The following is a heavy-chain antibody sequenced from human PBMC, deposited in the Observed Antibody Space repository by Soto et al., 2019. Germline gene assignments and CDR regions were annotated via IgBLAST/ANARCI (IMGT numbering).Heavy chain of an antibody. CDR3: ERDGARIDSSGKFDY. CDR2: SWFDGSIA. V-gene: IGHV3-33*01. D-gene: IGHD3-22*01. CDR1: GFKFTDYG. J-gene: IGHJ4*02. Sequence: ESGGGVVQPGRSLRLSCVASGFKFTDYGLNWVRQTPGKGLEWVAISWFDGSIAYYAESVKGRFTISRDDSRNTVYLHMNSLRGEDTAMYYCERDGARIDSSGKFDYWGQGTQVTVSS.